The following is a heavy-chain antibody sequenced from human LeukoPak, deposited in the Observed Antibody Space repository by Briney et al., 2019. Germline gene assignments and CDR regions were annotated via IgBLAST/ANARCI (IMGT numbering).Heavy chain of an antibody. V-gene: IGHV3-15*01. J-gene: IGHJ4*02. CDR3: TYYYDSGGSDILGH. D-gene: IGHD3-22*01. CDR2: IKSKTDGGTA. CDR1: GITFISAW. Sequence: TGGSLRLSCAASGITFISAWMNWVRQAPGKGLEWVGRIKSKTDGGTADYAAPVKGRFTISREDSKNTLYLQMHSLKTEDTAVYYCTYYYDSGGSDILGHLGQGMLVTVSS.